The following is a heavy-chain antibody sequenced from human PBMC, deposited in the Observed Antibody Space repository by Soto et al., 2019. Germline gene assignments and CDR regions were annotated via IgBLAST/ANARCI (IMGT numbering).Heavy chain of an antibody. J-gene: IGHJ5*02. Sequence: PSETLSLTCNVSGVSLTGYHWNWIRQPPGKTLEWIGFVYYSGSVPYNPSLKGRASISVDRSKNQFSLRLTSVTAADTAVYYCARRLNLGSFDHWGQGTLVTVSS. D-gene: IGHD3-10*01. CDR2: VYYSGSV. CDR1: GVSLTGYH. V-gene: IGHV4-59*01. CDR3: ARRLNLGSFDH.